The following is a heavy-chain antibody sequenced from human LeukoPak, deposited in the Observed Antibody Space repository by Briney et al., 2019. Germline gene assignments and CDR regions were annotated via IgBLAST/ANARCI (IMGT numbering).Heavy chain of an antibody. V-gene: IGHV3-7*01. Sequence: PGGSLRLSCAASGFTISNYWMTWYRQAPRKGLEWVASIKGDGSEKNYVDSVKGRFTISRDNSKNTLYLQMNSLRAEDTAVYYCARALRVVGATSGGAFDIWGQGTMVTVSS. CDR1: GFTISNYW. CDR3: ARALRVVGATSGGAFDI. J-gene: IGHJ3*02. CDR2: IKGDGSEK. D-gene: IGHD1-26*01.